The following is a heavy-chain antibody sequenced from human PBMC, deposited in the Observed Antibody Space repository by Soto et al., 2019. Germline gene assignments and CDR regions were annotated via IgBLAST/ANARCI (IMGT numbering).Heavy chain of an antibody. CDR3: ARSRLHLDY. CDR1: GFTFSTYW. CDR2: INSDGISA. D-gene: IGHD4-4*01. J-gene: IGHJ4*02. Sequence: GGSLRLSCAASGFTFSTYWMYWVRQAPGKGLVWVSRINSDGISASYADSVKGRFTISRDNAKNTLYLQMNSLRAEDTAVYYCARSRLHLDYWGQGTLVTVSS. V-gene: IGHV3-74*01.